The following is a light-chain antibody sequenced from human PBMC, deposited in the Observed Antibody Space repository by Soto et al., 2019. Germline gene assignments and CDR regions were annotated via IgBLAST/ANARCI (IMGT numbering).Light chain of an antibody. CDR1: QTVSSSY. CDR2: GAS. V-gene: IGKV3-20*01. CDR3: QQYGSSLFT. J-gene: IGKJ4*01. Sequence: EIVLTQSPGTLSLSPGERATLSCRASQTVSSSYLAWYQQIPGQAPRLLIYGASSRATGVPDRFSGSGSGTDFTLTISRLEPEDLAAYYCQQYGSSLFTFGGGTKVDIK.